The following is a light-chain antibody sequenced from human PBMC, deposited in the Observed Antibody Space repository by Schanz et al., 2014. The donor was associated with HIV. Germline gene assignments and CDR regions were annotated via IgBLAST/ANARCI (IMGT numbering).Light chain of an antibody. V-gene: IGKV1-5*03. CDR2: KAS. J-gene: IGKJ2*01. Sequence: DIQMTQSPSTLSASLRDRVTITCRASQTIFKDLAWYQQKPGEAPKLLVYKASKLDRGVPSRFSGSGSGTEFTLTISSLQSDDFATYFCQQSHTYPYTFGQGTKLETK. CDR3: QQSHTYPYT. CDR1: QTIFKD.